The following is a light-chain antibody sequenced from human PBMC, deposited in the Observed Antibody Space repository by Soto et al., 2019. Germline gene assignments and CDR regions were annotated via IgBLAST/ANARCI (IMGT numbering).Light chain of an antibody. CDR3: AGWDDSLSGCV. CDR1: SSDVGGYNY. CDR2: EVS. J-gene: IGLJ3*02. V-gene: IGLV2-14*01. Sequence: QSALTQPASVSGSPGQSITISCTGTSSDVGGYNYVSWYQQHPGKAPKLMIYEVSNRPSGVPDRFSGSKSGTSASLVISGLQSEDEADYYCAGWDDSLSGCVFGGGTKLTVL.